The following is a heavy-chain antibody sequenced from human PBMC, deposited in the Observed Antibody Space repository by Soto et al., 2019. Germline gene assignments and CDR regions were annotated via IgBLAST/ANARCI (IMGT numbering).Heavy chain of an antibody. V-gene: IGHV4-59*01. CDR3: ANFNWYFDL. J-gene: IGHJ2*01. CDR2: IYYTGST. CDR1: GGSISSYY. Sequence: QVKLQESGPGLVKPSETLSLTCTVSGGSISSYYCSWIRQPPGKGLQCIGYIYYTGSTNYNPYLTRRVSISVATSTSQLDLQMSSVTAADTAVYYCANFNWYFDLWGRGTLVTVAS.